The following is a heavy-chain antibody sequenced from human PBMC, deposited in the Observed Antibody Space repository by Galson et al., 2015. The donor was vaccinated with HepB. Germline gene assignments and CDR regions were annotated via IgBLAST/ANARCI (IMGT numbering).Heavy chain of an antibody. CDR2: IIPIFGTA. V-gene: IGHV1-69*13. Sequence: SVKVSCKASGGTFSSYAISWVRQAPGQGLEWMGGIIPIFGTANYAQKFQGRVTITADESTSTAYMELSSLRSEDTAVYYCARGVALKAGYSGYYQFDYWGQGTLVTVSS. D-gene: IGHD5-12*01. J-gene: IGHJ4*02. CDR3: ARGVALKAGYSGYYQFDY. CDR1: GGTFSSYA.